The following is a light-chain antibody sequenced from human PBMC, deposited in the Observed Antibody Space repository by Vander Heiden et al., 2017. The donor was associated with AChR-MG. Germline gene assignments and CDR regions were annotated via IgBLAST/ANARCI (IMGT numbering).Light chain of an antibody. CDR3: YSTDSSGNYRV. Sequence: SYELTQPPSVSVSPGQTARITCSGDALPKKYAYWYQRKSGQVPVLVSYEDSKRPSGIPERFSASSSGTMATLTISGAQVEDEADYYCYSTDSSGNYRVFGGGTKLTVL. CDR2: EDS. CDR1: ALPKKY. J-gene: IGLJ2*01. V-gene: IGLV3-10*01.